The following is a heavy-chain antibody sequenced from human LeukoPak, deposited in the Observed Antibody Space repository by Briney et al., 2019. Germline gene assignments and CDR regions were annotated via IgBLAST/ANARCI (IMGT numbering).Heavy chain of an antibody. V-gene: IGHV3-23*01. J-gene: IGHJ6*03. D-gene: IGHD3-22*01. Sequence: GRSLRLSCAASGFTFSSYAMSWVRQAPGKGLEGVSAISGSGGSTYYADSMKGRFTISRDNSKNTLYLQMNSLRAEDTAVYYCAKIDDSSGYWYYYYMDVWGKGTTVTVSS. CDR3: AKIDDSSGYWYYYYMDV. CDR1: GFTFSSYA. CDR2: ISGSGGST.